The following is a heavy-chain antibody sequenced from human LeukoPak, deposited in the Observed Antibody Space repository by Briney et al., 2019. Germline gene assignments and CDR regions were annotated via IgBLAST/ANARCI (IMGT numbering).Heavy chain of an antibody. CDR3: ARFRTYYDILTGYRTHFYYYYGMDV. V-gene: IGHV4-34*01. CDR1: GGSFSGYY. Sequence: SETLSLTCAVYGGSFSGYYWSWIRQPPGKGLEWIGEIKHSGSTNYNPSLKSRVTISVDTSKNQFSLKLSSVTAADTAVYYCARFRTYYDILTGYRTHFYYYYGMDVWGQGTTVTVSS. J-gene: IGHJ6*02. CDR2: IKHSGST. D-gene: IGHD3-9*01.